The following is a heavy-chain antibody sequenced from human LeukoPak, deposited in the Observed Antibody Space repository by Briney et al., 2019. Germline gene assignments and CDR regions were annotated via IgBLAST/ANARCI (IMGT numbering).Heavy chain of an antibody. CDR1: GGSCSGYY. CDR3: ARRVGYSYGLGGRQDY. J-gene: IGHJ4*02. CDR2: INHSGST. V-gene: IGHV4-34*01. Sequence: SETLSLTCAVYGGSCSGYYWSWIRQPPGKGLEWIGEINHSGSTNYNPSLKSRVTISADTSKNQFSLKLSSVTAADTAVYYCARRVGYSYGLGGRQDYWGQGTLVTVSS. D-gene: IGHD5-18*01.